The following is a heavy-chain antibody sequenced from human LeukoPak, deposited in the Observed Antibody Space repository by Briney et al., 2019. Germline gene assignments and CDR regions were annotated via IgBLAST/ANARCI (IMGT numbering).Heavy chain of an antibody. CDR3: ARHESSWPYYYYMDV. V-gene: IGHV5-51*01. D-gene: IGHD5-12*01. J-gene: IGHJ6*03. CDR2: IYPGDSDT. Sequence: GESLKISCKGSGYSFTSYWIGWVRQMPGKGLEWMGIIYPGDSDTRYSPSFQGQVTISADNSIGTAYLQWSSLKASDTAMYYCARHESSWPYYYYMDVWGKGTTVTVSS. CDR1: GYSFTSYW.